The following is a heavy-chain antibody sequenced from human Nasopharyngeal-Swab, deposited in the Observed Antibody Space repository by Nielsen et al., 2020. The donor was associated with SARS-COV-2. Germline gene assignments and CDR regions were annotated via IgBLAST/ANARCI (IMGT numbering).Heavy chain of an antibody. J-gene: IGHJ5*02. CDR3: ARATRPRYCSSTSCFNWFDP. CDR2: ISSSSSTI. D-gene: IGHD2-2*01. Sequence: GESLKISCAASGFTFSSYSMNWVRQAPGKGLGWVSYISSSSSTIYYADSVKGRFTIPRDNAKNSLYLQMNSLRAEDTAVYYCARATRPRYCSSTSCFNWFDPWGQGTLVTVSS. V-gene: IGHV3-48*01. CDR1: GFTFSSYS.